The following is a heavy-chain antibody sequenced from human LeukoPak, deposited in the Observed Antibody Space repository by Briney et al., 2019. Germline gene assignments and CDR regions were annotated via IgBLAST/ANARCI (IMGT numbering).Heavy chain of an antibody. Sequence: PSETLSLTCTVSGGSISSGSYYWNWIRQPAGEGLEWIGRIYTSGSTNYNPSLKSRVTISVDTSKNQFSLKLSSVTAADTAVYYCARAGTLRFFRFDPWGQGTLVTVSS. CDR2: IYTSGST. V-gene: IGHV4-61*02. CDR1: GGSISSGSYY. J-gene: IGHJ5*02. D-gene: IGHD3-3*01. CDR3: ARAGTLRFFRFDP.